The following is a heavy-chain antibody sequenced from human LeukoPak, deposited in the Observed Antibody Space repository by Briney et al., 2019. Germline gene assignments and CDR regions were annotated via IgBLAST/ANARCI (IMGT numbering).Heavy chain of an antibody. Sequence: GGSLRLSCAASGFTFSRNSMSWVRQAPGKGLEWVSAISGSGGSTYYADSVKGRFTISRDNSKNTLYLQMNSLRAEDTAVYYCAKYAPGESGYYIDWGQGTLVTVSS. CDR1: GFTFSRNS. D-gene: IGHD3-22*01. J-gene: IGHJ4*02. CDR3: AKYAPGESGYYID. CDR2: ISGSGGST. V-gene: IGHV3-23*01.